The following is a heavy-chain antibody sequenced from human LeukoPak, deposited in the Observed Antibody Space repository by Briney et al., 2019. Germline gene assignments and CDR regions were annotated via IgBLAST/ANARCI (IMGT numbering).Heavy chain of an antibody. V-gene: IGHV4-39*01. Sequence: SETLSLTCTVSVGSISSSIYYWGWIRQPPGRGLEWIGSIYYSGSTYYNPSLKSRFTISVDTSKNQFSLKLSSVTAADTAVYYCASFPLAGIANNDAFDIWGQGTMVTVSS. CDR2: IYYSGST. J-gene: IGHJ3*02. CDR1: VGSISSSIYY. CDR3: ASFPLAGIANNDAFDI. D-gene: IGHD6-19*01.